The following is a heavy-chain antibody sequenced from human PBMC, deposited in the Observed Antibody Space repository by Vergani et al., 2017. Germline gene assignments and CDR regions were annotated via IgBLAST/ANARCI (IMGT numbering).Heavy chain of an antibody. CDR3: ARLGDSSGYYYGVHYYMDV. V-gene: IGHV5-51*01. CDR2: IYPGDSDT. J-gene: IGHJ6*03. CDR1: GYSFTSYW. Sequence: EVQLVQSGAEVKKPGESLKISCKGSGYSFTSYWIGWVRQMPGKGLEWMGIIYPGDSDTRYSPSFQGQVTISADKSISPAYLQWSSLKASDTAMYYCARLGDSSGYYYGVHYYMDVWGKGTTVTVSS. D-gene: IGHD3-22*01.